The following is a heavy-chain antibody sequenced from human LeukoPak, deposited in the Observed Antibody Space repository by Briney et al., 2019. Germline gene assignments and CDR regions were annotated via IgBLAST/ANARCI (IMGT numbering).Heavy chain of an antibody. CDR1: GGSISSSSYY. CDR3: ARAWGSWYYFDY. D-gene: IGHD6-13*01. J-gene: IGHJ4*02. V-gene: IGHV4-39*07. CDR2: IYYSGST. Sequence: SETLSLTCTVSGGSISSSSYYWGWIRQPPGKELEWIGSIYYSGSTYYNPSLKSRVTISVDTSKNQFSLKLSSVTAADTAVYYCARAWGSWYYFDYWGQGTLVTVSS.